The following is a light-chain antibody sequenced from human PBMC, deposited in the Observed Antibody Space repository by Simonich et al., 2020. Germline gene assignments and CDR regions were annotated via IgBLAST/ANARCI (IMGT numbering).Light chain of an antibody. CDR2: DVR. CDR1: SSDVGGYNY. J-gene: IGLJ3*02. CDR3: SSYTSSSTWV. V-gene: IGLV2-14*01. Sequence: QSALTQPASVSGSPGQSITISCTGTSSDVGGYNYVSWYKQHPGKAPHLMISDVRKRPSGVSNLCSGSKSGNTASLTISGLQAADEADYYCSSYTSSSTWVFGGGTKLTVL.